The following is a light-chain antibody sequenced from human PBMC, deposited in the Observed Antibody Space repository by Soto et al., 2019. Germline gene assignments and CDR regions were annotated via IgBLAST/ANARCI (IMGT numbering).Light chain of an antibody. J-gene: IGKJ1*01. V-gene: IGKV1-6*01. CDR3: LQDYNYPWT. CDR2: AAS. CDR1: QDIRND. Sequence: AIQMTQSPSSLSASVGDRVTITCRTSQDIRNDLGWYQEKVGQAPKLLIYAASNLQSGVPSRFSGSGSGTDFTLTISSLQPEDFATYSCLQDYNYPWTFGQGTKVEI.